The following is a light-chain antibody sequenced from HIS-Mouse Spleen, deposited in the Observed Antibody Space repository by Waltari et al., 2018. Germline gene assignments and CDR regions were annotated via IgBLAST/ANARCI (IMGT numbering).Light chain of an antibody. V-gene: IGLV3-10*01. CDR3: YSTDSSGNHRV. J-gene: IGLJ2*01. Sequence: SYELTQPPSVSVSPGHTARITCSGDALPNKYPYLYQQKSGQAPVLVIYEDSKRPSGIPERFSGSSSGTMATLTISGAQVEDEADYYCYSTDSSGNHRVFGGGTKLTVL. CDR1: ALPNKY. CDR2: EDS.